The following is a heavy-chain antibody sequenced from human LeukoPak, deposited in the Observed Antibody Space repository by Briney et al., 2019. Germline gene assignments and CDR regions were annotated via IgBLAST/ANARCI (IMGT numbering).Heavy chain of an antibody. V-gene: IGHV3-23*01. Sequence: EGSLRLSCAASGFTFSSYAMSWVRQAPGKGLEWVSAISGSGGSTYYADSVKGRFTISRDNSKNTLYLQMNSLRAEDTAVYYCAKVGRVILGYFQHWGQGTLVTVSS. CDR1: GFTFSSYA. CDR2: ISGSGGST. J-gene: IGHJ1*01. CDR3: AKVGRVILGYFQH.